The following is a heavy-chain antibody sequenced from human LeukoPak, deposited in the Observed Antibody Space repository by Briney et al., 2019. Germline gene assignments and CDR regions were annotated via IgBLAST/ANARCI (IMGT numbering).Heavy chain of an antibody. Sequence: GASVKVSCKASGYTFTDHYIHWVRQAPGQGLEWMGWMNPSDNGVNYAQKFQGRVAMTRDTSISTAYVEVTRLTSVDTAVYYCTTNAAALDYWGQGTLVTVSS. CDR3: TTNAAALDY. CDR2: MNPSDNGV. CDR1: GYTFTDHY. J-gene: IGHJ4*02. D-gene: IGHD6-13*01. V-gene: IGHV1-2*02.